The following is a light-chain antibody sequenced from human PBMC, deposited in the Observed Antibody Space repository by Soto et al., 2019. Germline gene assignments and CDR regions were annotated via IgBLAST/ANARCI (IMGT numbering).Light chain of an antibody. V-gene: IGKV3-11*01. Sequence: EIVLTQSPATLSLSPGERGTLSCRASQSVSSNLAWYQHKPGQAPRLLIYDASRRATGIPARFSGSGSGTDFSLTISSVGPEDFAVYYCQQRSNWPPIFTFGPGTNVDIK. CDR3: QQRSNWPPIFT. J-gene: IGKJ3*01. CDR1: QSVSSN. CDR2: DAS.